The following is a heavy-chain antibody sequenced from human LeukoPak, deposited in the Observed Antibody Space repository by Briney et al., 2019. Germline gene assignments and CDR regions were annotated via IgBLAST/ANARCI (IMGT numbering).Heavy chain of an antibody. D-gene: IGHD3-3*01. CDR1: GFSLRTRGVG. CDR2: IYWNDDK. Sequence: SGPTLVNPTQTLTLTCTFSGFSLRTRGVGVGWIRQPPGKALEWLSLIYWNDDKRYSPSLKIRLTITKVTSKSQVVLTMTYMDPVDTATYYCGHMRDFWRGYTNWGQGTLVTVSS. V-gene: IGHV2-5*01. J-gene: IGHJ4*02. CDR3: GHMRDFWRGYTN.